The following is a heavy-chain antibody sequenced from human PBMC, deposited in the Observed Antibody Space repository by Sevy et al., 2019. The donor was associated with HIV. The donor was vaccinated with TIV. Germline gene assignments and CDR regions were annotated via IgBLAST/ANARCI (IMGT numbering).Heavy chain of an antibody. CDR3: ARDQFSYFDY. Sequence: GGSLRLSCATSGFTFTTYWMHWVRQSPGKGLVWVSRINSDGSITDYVDSVKGRFTMSRDNAKNTLYLQMNSLRAEDTAVYYCARDQFSYFDYWGQGTLVTVSS. CDR1: GFTFTTYW. V-gene: IGHV3-74*01. CDR2: INSDGSIT. D-gene: IGHD3-3*01. J-gene: IGHJ4*02.